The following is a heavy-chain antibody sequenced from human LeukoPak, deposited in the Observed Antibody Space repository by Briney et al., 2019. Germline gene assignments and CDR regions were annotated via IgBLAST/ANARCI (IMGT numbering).Heavy chain of an antibody. Sequence: RASVKVSCKASGYTFTSYGISWVRQAPGQGLEWMGGIIPIFGTANYAQKFQGRVTITTDESTSTAYMELSSLRSEDTAVYYCARSYYYDSSGYPNWFDPWGQGTLVTVSS. CDR1: GYTFTSYG. J-gene: IGHJ5*02. CDR2: IIPIFGTA. D-gene: IGHD3-22*01. CDR3: ARSYYYDSSGYPNWFDP. V-gene: IGHV1-69*05.